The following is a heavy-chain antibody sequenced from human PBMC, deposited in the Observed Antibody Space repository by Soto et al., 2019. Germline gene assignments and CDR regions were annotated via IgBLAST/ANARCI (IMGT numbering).Heavy chain of an antibody. Sequence: SETLSLTCTVSGGSISSYYWSWIRQPPGKGLEWIGYIYYSGSTNYNPSLKSRVTISVDTSKNQFSLKLSSVTAADTAVYYCGGAVEMATICDYWGQGTLVTVSS. CDR1: GGSISSYY. J-gene: IGHJ4*02. V-gene: IGHV4-59*01. CDR2: IYYSGST. D-gene: IGHD5-12*01. CDR3: GGAVEMATICDY.